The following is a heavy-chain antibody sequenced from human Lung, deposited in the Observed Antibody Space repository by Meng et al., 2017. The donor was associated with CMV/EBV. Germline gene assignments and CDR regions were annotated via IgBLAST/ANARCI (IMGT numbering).Heavy chain of an antibody. D-gene: IGHD5-18*01. Sequence: SCAASGFTVSRNYMGWVRQAPGKGLEWVSVIYGSGTTNYPDFVKGRFTISRDNSRNTVYLQMNSLRAEDTAVYFCARGEDTPMVLPPDFWGQGSLVTVSS. J-gene: IGHJ4*02. CDR2: IYGSGTT. CDR1: GFTVSRNY. V-gene: IGHV3-66*02. CDR3: ARGEDTPMVLPPDF.